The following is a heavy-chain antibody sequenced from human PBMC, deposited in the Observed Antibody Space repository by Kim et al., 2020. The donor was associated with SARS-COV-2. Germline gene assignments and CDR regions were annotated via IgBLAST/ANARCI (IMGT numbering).Heavy chain of an antibody. J-gene: IGHJ3*01. D-gene: IGHD3-10*01. Sequence: SETLSLTCAVSGGSIGGGFAWGWIRQRPGKGLEWMGYIYHTGTTYYNPSLESRVTISVDKSENHFSLRLRSVTAADTAAYYCATTEICLGELRVGAFDVWGQGTQVTVSS. V-gene: IGHV4-30-2*01. CDR2: IYHTGTT. CDR1: GGSIGGGFA. CDR3: ATTEICLGELRVGAFDV.